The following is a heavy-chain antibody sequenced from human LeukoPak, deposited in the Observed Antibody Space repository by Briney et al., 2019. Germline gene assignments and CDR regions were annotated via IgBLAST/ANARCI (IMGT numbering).Heavy chain of an antibody. CDR3: ARDLISGAYTFDY. J-gene: IGHJ4*02. CDR1: GFTFSGYE. V-gene: IGHV3-48*01. Sequence: GGSLRLPCTASGFTFSGYEMNWVRQAPGKGLEWVSYISSNSGTIYYADSVKGRFTISRDNAKNSLSLQMNSLRREDTAVYYCARDLISGAYTFDYWGQGTLVTVSS. D-gene: IGHD1-26*01. CDR2: ISSNSGTI.